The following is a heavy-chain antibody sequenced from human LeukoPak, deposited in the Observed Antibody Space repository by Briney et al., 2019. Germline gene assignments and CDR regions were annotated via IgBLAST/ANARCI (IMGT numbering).Heavy chain of an antibody. Sequence: ASVKVSCKASGGTFSSYAISWVRQAPGQGLEWMGGIIPIFGTANYAQKFQGRVTITADESTSTAYMELSSLGSEDTAVYYCAREGIAITGTPWAFDIWGQGTMVTVSS. V-gene: IGHV1-69*13. CDR2: IIPIFGTA. D-gene: IGHD1-20*01. CDR3: AREGIAITGTPWAFDI. CDR1: GGTFSSYA. J-gene: IGHJ3*02.